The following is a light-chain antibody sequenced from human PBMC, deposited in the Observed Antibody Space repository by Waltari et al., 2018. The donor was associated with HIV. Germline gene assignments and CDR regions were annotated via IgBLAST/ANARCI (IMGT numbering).Light chain of an antibody. J-gene: IGLJ2*01. Sequence: QSVLTQPPSASGTPGQRVTISCSGSSSNIGSNTVNWYQQLPGAAPKLLIYTNNQSPSGVPDRFSGSKSGTSASLAISGLQSEDEADYYCAAWDDSLSGVVFGGGTKLTVL. CDR1: SSNIGSNT. CDR2: TNN. CDR3: AAWDDSLSGVV. V-gene: IGLV1-44*01.